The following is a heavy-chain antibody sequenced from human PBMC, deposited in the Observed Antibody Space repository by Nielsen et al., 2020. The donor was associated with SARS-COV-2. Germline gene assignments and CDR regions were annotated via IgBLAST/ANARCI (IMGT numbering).Heavy chain of an antibody. CDR1: GGSISSGDYY. V-gene: IGHV4-39*01. CDR3: ARRVASRPVYAFDI. J-gene: IGHJ3*02. D-gene: IGHD5/OR15-5a*01. CDR2: INHSGST. Sequence: SETLSLTCTVSGGSISSGDYYWNWIRQPPGKGLEWIGEINHSGSTNYNPSLKSRVTISVDTSKNQFSLKLSSVTAAETAVYYCARRVASRPVYAFDIWGLGTMVTVSS.